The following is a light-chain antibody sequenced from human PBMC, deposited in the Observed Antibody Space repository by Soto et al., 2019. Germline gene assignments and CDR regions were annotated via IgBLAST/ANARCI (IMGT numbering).Light chain of an antibody. CDR2: DVT. CDR1: SSDVGGYKY. V-gene: IGLV2-11*01. Sequence: QSALTQPRSASGSPGQSVTIPCTGTSSDVGGYKYVSWYQQHPGKAPKLTIYDVTKRPSGVPDRFSGSKSGNTASLTISGLQAEDEADYYCCSYAGSYTYVFGTGTKLTVL. CDR3: CSYAGSYTYV. J-gene: IGLJ1*01.